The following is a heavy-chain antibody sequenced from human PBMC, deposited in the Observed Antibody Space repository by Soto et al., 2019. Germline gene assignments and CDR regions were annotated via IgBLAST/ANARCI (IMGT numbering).Heavy chain of an antibody. CDR2: INSDGSST. CDR1: GFTFSSYW. CDR3: ARVYCSGGRCCHLDQ. D-gene: IGHD2-15*01. V-gene: IGHV3-74*01. Sequence: HPGGSLRLSCAASGFTFSSYWMHWVRQAPGKGLVWVSRINSDGSSTSYADSVKGRFTISRDNAKNTLYLQMNSLRAEDTAVYYCARVYCSGGRCCHLDQCGQGTLVTVSS. J-gene: IGHJ4*02.